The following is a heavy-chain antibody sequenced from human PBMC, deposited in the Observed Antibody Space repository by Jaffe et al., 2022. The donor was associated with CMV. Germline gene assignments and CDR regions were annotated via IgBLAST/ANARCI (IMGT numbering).Heavy chain of an antibody. Sequence: EVQLVESGGGLVQPGGSLRLSCAASGFTFSSYSMNWVRQAPGKGLEWVSYISSSSSTIYYADSVKGRFTISRDNAKNSLYLQMNSLRDEDTAVYYCASWGFRELLSPEVYWGQGTLVTVSS. CDR3: ASWGFRELLSPEVY. V-gene: IGHV3-48*02. CDR1: GFTFSSYS. CDR2: ISSSSSTI. D-gene: IGHD1-26*01. J-gene: IGHJ4*02.